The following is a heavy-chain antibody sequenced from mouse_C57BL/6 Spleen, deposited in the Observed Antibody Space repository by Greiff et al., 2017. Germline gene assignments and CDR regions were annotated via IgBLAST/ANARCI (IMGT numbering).Heavy chain of an antibody. CDR2: IDPSDSYT. CDR3: ARSGSSPLGY. Sequence: QVQLKQPGAELVMPGASVKLSCKASGYTFTSYWMHWVKQRPGQGLEWIGEIDPSDSYTNYNQKFKGKSTLTVDKSSSTAYMQLSSLTSEDSAVYYCARSGSSPLGYWGQGTSVTVSS. CDR1: GYTFTSYW. J-gene: IGHJ4*01. V-gene: IGHV1-69*01. D-gene: IGHD1-1*01.